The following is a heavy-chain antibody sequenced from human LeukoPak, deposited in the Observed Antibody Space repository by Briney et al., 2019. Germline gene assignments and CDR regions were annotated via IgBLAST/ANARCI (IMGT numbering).Heavy chain of an antibody. CDR2: INPNSGGT. V-gene: IGHV1-2*02. CDR3: TRDLADILTGIYSPRVDY. D-gene: IGHD3-9*01. Sequence: ASVKVSCKASGYTFTGYYMHWVRQAPGQGLEWMGWINPNSGGTNYAQKFQGRHTMTRDTSISTAYMGLSRLRSDDTAVYYCTRDLADILTGIYSPRVDYWGQGTLVTVSS. CDR1: GYTFTGYY. J-gene: IGHJ4*02.